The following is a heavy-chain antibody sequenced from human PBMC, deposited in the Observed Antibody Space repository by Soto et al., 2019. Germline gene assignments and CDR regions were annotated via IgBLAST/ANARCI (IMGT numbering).Heavy chain of an antibody. CDR2: IYHSGNT. V-gene: IGHV4-59*01. Sequence: SETLSLTCTVSGGSIRNVYWSWIRQPPGKGLEWIGFIYHSGNTKYNPSLKSRVTQDTSKNQVVLRLANVDPADTGTYSCAHRHRDESDGGYYPLKFDYWGQGALVTVSS. CDR1: GGSIRNVY. D-gene: IGHD3-22*01. J-gene: IGHJ4*02. CDR3: AHRHRDESDGGYYPLKFDY.